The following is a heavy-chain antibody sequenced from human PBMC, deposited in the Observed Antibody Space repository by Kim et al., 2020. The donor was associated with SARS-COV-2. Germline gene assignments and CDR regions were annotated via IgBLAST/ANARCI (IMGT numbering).Heavy chain of an antibody. CDR2: ISYDGSNK. V-gene: IGHV3-30*18. CDR3: AKDYRLRYFDWLYDVLS. D-gene: IGHD3-9*01. Sequence: GGSLRLSCAASGFTFSSYGMHWVRQAPGKGLEWVAVISYDGSNKYYADSVKGRFTISRDNSKNTLYLQMNSLRAEDTAVYYCAKDYRLRYFDWLYDVLSWGQGTMVTVSS. CDR1: GFTFSSYG. J-gene: IGHJ3*01.